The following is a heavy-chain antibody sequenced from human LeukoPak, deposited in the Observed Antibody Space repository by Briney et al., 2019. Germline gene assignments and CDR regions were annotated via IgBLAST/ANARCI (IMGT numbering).Heavy chain of an antibody. CDR1: GFTFSSYW. Sequence: GGSLRLSCAASGFTFSSYWMSWVRQAPGKGLEWVANIKQDGSEKYYVDSVKGRFTISRDNAKNSLYLQMNSLRAGDTAVYYCARDLVRQHFDYWGQGTLVTVSS. CDR2: IKQDGSEK. CDR3: ARDLVRQHFDY. V-gene: IGHV3-7*01. J-gene: IGHJ4*02. D-gene: IGHD2-8*02.